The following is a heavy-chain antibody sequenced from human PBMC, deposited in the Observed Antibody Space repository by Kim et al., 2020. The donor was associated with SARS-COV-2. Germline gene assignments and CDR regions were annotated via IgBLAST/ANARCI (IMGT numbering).Heavy chain of an antibody. CDR3: ARDSAFYYNRRDYSPGFFDY. D-gene: IGHD3-10*01. J-gene: IGHJ4*02. Sequence: SVKVSCKASGGTLGDYAFSWLRQAPGQGLEWVGGIIPTFGASNSAQTLQDRVTINADESTNTVYMALSSLSSEDTAVYFCARDSAFYYNRRDYSPGFFDYWARGPRVTVPS. V-gene: IGHV1-69*13. CDR2: IIPTFGAS. CDR1: GGTLGDYA.